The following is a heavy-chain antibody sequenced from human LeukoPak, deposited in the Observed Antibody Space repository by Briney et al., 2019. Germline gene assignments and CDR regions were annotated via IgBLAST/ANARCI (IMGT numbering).Heavy chain of an antibody. CDR1: RGTFSSYA. Sequence: SVKVSCKASRGTFSSYAISWVRQAAGKGLEWMGRIIPIFGTANYAQKFQGRVTITADNSTSTAYMELSSLRSEDTAVYYRARAASYYDSSGYQIYYFDYWGQGTLVTVSS. CDR3: ARAASYYDSSGYQIYYFDY. J-gene: IGHJ4*02. CDR2: IIPIFGTA. D-gene: IGHD3-22*01. V-gene: IGHV1-69*06.